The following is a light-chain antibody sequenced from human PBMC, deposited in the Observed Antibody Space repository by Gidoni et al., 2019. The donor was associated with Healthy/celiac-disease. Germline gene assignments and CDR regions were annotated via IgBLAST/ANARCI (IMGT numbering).Light chain of an antibody. CDR3: SSYTSSSL. V-gene: IGLV2-14*03. J-gene: IGLJ3*02. CDR2: DVS. Sequence: QSALTQPASVSGSPGQSITISCTGTSSDVGGYNYVSWYQHHPGKAPKLMIYDVSNRPSGVSNRFSGSKSGNTASLTISGLQAEDEADYYCSSYTSSSLFGGGTKLTVL. CDR1: SSDVGGYNY.